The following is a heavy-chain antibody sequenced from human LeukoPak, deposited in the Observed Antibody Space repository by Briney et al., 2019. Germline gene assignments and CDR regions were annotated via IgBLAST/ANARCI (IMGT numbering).Heavy chain of an antibody. CDR1: GDSISSYY. CDR2: IYTSGST. CDR3: AIPYYDSSGYYYGDAFDI. D-gene: IGHD3-22*01. V-gene: IGHV4-4*07. Sequence: SETLSLTCTVSGDSISSYYWSWIRQPAGRGLEWIGRIYTSGSTNYNPSLKSRVTMSVDTSKNQFSLKLSSVTAADTAVYYCAIPYYDSSGYYYGDAFDIWGQGTMVTVSS. J-gene: IGHJ3*02.